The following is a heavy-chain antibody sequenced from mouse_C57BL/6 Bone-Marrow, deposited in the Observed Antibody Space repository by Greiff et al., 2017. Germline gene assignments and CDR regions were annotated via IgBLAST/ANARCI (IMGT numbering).Heavy chain of an antibody. D-gene: IGHD1-2*01. Sequence: QVQLQQPGAELVKPGASVKLSCKASGYTFTSYWMQWVKQRPGQGLEWIGEIDPSDSYTNYNQKFKGKATLTVDTSSSTAYKQRSSLTSEDAAVYYCAREYYGPWAQGTLGTVSA. V-gene: IGHV1-50*01. CDR1: GYTFTSYW. CDR3: AREYYGP. CDR2: IDPSDSYT. J-gene: IGHJ3*01.